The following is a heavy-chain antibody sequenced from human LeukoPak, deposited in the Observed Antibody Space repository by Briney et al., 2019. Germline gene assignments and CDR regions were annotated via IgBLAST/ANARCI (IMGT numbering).Heavy chain of an antibody. Sequence: SETLSLTCTVSGGSISSYYWSWIRQPPGKGLEWIGYIYHSGRTNYNPSLRSRVTISVDTSKNQFSLKLSSVTAADTAVYYCARTRSHYNSYYYEPYYYGMDVWGQGTTVTVSS. CDR1: GGSISSYY. D-gene: IGHD3-22*01. V-gene: IGHV4-59*01. CDR3: ARTRSHYNSYYYEPYYYGMDV. J-gene: IGHJ6*02. CDR2: IYHSGRT.